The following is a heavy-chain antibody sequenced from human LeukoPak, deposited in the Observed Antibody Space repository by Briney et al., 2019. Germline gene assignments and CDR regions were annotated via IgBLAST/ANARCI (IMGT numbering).Heavy chain of an antibody. V-gene: IGHV1-69*04. D-gene: IGHD3-9*01. Sequence: SVKVSCKASGGTFSSYAISWVRQAPGQGLEWMGRIIPILGIANYAQKFQGRVTITADKSTSTAYVELSSLRSEDTAVYYCARALYDILTHNGLGMDVWGQGTTVTVSS. CDR2: IIPILGIA. CDR3: ARALYDILTHNGLGMDV. CDR1: GGTFSSYA. J-gene: IGHJ6*02.